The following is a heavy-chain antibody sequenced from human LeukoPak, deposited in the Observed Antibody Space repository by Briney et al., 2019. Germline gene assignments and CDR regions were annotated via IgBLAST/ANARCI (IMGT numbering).Heavy chain of an antibody. Sequence: SENLSLTCTVSGGSTNNYYWTWIRQPPGKGLEWIGNIYNSGNTNYNPSLKSRVTISIDTSKNQFSLKVISVTAADTAIYYCARESGSYLWRSWLNPWGQGTLVTVSS. J-gene: IGHJ5*02. CDR3: ARESGSYLWRSWLNP. CDR1: GGSTNNYY. CDR2: IYNSGNT. D-gene: IGHD3-16*01. V-gene: IGHV4-59*01.